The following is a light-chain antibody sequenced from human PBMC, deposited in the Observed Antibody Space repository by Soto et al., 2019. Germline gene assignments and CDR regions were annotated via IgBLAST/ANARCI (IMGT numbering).Light chain of an antibody. J-gene: IGKJ1*01. V-gene: IGKV2-28*01. CDR2: LGS. Sequence: DRVLTQSPLSLPVTPGEPASISCRSSQSLLHSNGYNYLDWYLQKPGQSPQLLIYLGSNRSSGIPDRFSGSVSGTDFTLKISRVEAEEVGVYYCMQALHSPRTFGKWTKVEFQ. CDR3: MQALHSPRT. CDR1: QSLLHSNGYNY.